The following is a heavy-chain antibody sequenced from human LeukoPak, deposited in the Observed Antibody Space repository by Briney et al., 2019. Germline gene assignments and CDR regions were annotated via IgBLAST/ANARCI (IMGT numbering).Heavy chain of an antibody. Sequence: GGSLRLSCAASGFTFSNYAMHWVRQAPGKGLEWVAVISYDGSNTYYADSVKGRFTISRDNSKNTLYLQVNSLRAEDTAVYYCARNLRYYDSSGYYSDAFDIWGQGTMVTVSS. D-gene: IGHD3-22*01. CDR3: ARNLRYYDSSGYYSDAFDI. CDR1: GFTFSNYA. J-gene: IGHJ3*02. V-gene: IGHV3-30-3*01. CDR2: ISYDGSNT.